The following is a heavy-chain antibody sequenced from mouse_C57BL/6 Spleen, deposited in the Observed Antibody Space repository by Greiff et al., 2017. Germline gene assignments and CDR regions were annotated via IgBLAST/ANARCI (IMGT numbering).Heavy chain of an antibody. CDR3: ARHGAAQATPFAY. J-gene: IGHJ3*01. V-gene: IGHV5-15*01. D-gene: IGHD3-2*02. CDR1: GFTFSDYG. CDR2: ISNLAYSI. Sequence: EVMLVESGGGLVQPGGSLKLSCAASGFTFSDYGMAWVRQAPRKGPEWVAFISNLAYSIYYADTVTGRFTISRENAKNTLYLEMSSLRSEDTAMYYCARHGAAQATPFAYWGQGTLVTVSA.